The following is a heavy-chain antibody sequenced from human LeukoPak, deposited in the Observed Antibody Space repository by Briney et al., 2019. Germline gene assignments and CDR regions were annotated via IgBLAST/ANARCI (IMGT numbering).Heavy chain of an antibody. J-gene: IGHJ4*02. Sequence: SETLSLTCAVSGSSINNKKWWSWVRQPPGKGLEWIGEIYQSGSTNYNPSLKSRVTISVDTSKNQSSLKLSSVTTADTAVYYCARMPDILTGLDSWGQGTVVTVSS. CDR1: GSSINNKKW. V-gene: IGHV4-4*02. CDR3: ARMPDILTGLDS. D-gene: IGHD3-9*01. CDR2: IYQSGST.